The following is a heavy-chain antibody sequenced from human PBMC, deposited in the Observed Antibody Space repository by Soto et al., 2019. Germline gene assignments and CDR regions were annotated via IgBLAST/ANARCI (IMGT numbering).Heavy chain of an antibody. J-gene: IGHJ4*02. Sequence: PGGSLRLCCAASGFTFSSYAMSWGRQAPGKGLEWVSAISGSGGSTYYADSVKGRFTISRDNSKNTLYLQMNSLRAEDTAVYYCAKDQVVDGYDYGEFDYWGQGTLVTVSS. CDR2: ISGSGGST. CDR1: GFTFSSYA. V-gene: IGHV3-23*01. CDR3: AKDQVVDGYDYGEFDY. D-gene: IGHD5-12*01.